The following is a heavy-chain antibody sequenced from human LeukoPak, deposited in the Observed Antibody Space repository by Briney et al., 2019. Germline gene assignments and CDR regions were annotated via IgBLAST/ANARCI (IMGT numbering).Heavy chain of an antibody. CDR3: AKDRLLNCRGDCYIFDY. CDR1: GFTFSSYS. D-gene: IGHD2-21*02. Sequence: GGSLILSCAASGFTFSSYSMNWVRQAPGKGLEWVSCISSSSSYIYYADSVKGRFTISRDNAKNSLYLQMNSLRAEDTAVYYCAKDRLLNCRGDCYIFDYWGQGTVVTVSS. V-gene: IGHV3-21*01. CDR2: ISSSSSYI. J-gene: IGHJ4*02.